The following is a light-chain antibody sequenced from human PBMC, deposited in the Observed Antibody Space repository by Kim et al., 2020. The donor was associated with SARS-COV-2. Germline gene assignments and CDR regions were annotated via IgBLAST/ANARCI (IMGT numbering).Light chain of an antibody. Sequence: QSVLTKQPSASGTPGQRVTISCSGSSSNIGSNPVNWYQQLPGTAPKLLIYSDNQRPSGIPDRFSGSKSGTSASLAISGLQSEDEADYYCAAWDDRLYVVFGGGTQLTVL. CDR2: SDN. J-gene: IGLJ2*01. V-gene: IGLV1-44*01. CDR3: AAWDDRLYVV. CDR1: SSNIGSNP.